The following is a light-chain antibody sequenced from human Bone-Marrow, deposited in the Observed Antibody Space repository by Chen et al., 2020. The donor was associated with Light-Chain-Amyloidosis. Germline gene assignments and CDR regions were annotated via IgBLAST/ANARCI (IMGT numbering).Light chain of an antibody. CDR2: RDT. Sequence: SYQLTQPPSVSVSPGQTARITCPGDALPTKYAYWYQQKPGQAPVLLIHRDTERPAGISERFSRSSSGTTATLTISGVQAEDEADYQSQSADSSGTDEVIFGGGTKLTVL. V-gene: IGLV3-25*03. J-gene: IGLJ2*01. CDR1: ALPTKY. CDR3: QSADSSGTDEVI.